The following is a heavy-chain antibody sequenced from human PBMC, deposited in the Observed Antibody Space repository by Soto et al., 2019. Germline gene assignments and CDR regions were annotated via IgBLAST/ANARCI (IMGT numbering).Heavy chain of an antibody. CDR1: GGSISSYY. CDR2: IYYSGST. D-gene: IGHD3-10*02. Sequence: QVQLQESGPGLVKPSETLSLTCTVSGGSISSYYWSWIRQPPGKGLEWIGYIYYSGSTNYNPSLKRRVTISVDTSKNQFSLKLSSVTAADTAVYYCAMXLFGWGIWFDPWGQGTLVTVSS. CDR3: AMXLFGWGIWFDP. J-gene: IGHJ5*02. V-gene: IGHV4-59*01.